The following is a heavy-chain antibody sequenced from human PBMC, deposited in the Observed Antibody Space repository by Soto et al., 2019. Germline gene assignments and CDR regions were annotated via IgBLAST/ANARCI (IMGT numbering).Heavy chain of an antibody. D-gene: IGHD3-22*01. V-gene: IGHV3-48*03. J-gene: IGHJ4*02. CDR2: ISTSGHTI. CDR3: ARDIDYYDRSGYQDY. Sequence: GGSLRLSCAASGFTFSSFEMNWVRQSPGKGLEWVSYISTSGHTIHYADSVKGRFTISRDNAKNSLYLQMNSLIAEDKAVYYCARDIDYYDRSGYQDYWGQGALVTVSS. CDR1: GFTFSSFE.